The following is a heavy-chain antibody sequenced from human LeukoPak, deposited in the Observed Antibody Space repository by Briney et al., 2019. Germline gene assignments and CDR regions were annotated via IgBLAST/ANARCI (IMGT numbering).Heavy chain of an antibody. CDR3: AKDFGPEKQWLVRGHWAFDY. CDR1: GFTFSSYG. Sequence: GGSLRLSCAASGFTFSSYGMHWVRQAPGKGLEWVAFIRYDGSNKYYADSVKGRFTISRDNSKNTLYLQMNSLRAEDTAVYYCAKDFGPEKQWLVRGHWAFDYWGQGTLVTVSS. V-gene: IGHV3-30*02. D-gene: IGHD6-19*01. CDR2: IRYDGSNK. J-gene: IGHJ4*02.